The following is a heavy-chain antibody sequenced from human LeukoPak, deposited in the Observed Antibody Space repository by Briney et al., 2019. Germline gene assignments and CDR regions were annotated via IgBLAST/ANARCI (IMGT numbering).Heavy chain of an antibody. CDR3: ARTGTSWFDS. Sequence: SETLSLTCTVSGGSITTGIYYWGWIRQPPGKGLEWIGSIYYRGSTYYNPSLKSRVTVSVDTSKNQFSLNLMYVTAADTAVYYCARTGTSWFDSWGQGTLVTASS. D-gene: IGHD1-14*01. V-gene: IGHV4-39*01. CDR2: IYYRGST. J-gene: IGHJ5*01. CDR1: GGSITTGIYY.